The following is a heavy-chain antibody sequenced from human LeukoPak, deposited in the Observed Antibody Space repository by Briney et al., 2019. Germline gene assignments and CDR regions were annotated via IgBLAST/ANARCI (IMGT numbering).Heavy chain of an antibody. CDR1: GGSISRGGYY. CDR3: ARGNWNYVPFDY. J-gene: IGHJ4*02. V-gene: IGHV4-31*03. Sequence: SQTLSLTCTVSGGSISRGGYYWSWIRQHPGKGLEWIGYIYYSGSTYYNPSLKSRVTISVDTSKNQFSLKLSSVTAADTAVYYCARGNWNYVPFDYWGQGTLVTVSS. CDR2: IYYSGST. D-gene: IGHD1-7*01.